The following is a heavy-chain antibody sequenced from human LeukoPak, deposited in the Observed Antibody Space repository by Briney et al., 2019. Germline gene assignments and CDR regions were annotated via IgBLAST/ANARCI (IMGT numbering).Heavy chain of an antibody. CDR2: ISYDGSNK. V-gene: IGHV3-30*04. CDR3: ARHSPYSSGYFDY. J-gene: IGHJ4*02. CDR1: GFTFSSYA. Sequence: GGSLRLSCAASGFTFSSYAMHWVRQAPGKGLEWVAVISYDGSNKYYADSVKGRFTISRDNSKNTLYLQMNSLRAEDTAVYYCARHSPYSSGYFDYWGQGTLVTVSS. D-gene: IGHD3-22*01.